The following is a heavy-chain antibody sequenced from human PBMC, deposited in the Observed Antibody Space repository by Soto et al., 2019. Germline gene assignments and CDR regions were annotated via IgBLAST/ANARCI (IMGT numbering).Heavy chain of an antibody. CDR2: ISSSSTI. D-gene: IGHD6-19*01. J-gene: IGHJ6*02. CDR1: GFTFSSDS. CDR3: ARDPRGWYLPEYYYYGMDV. V-gene: IGHV3-48*02. Sequence: GGTLILSCAASGFTFSSDSMNWVRDAPREGLECVSYISSSSTIYYADSVKGRFTISRDNAKNSLYLQMNSLRDEDTAVYYCARDPRGWYLPEYYYYGMDVWGQGTTVTVSS.